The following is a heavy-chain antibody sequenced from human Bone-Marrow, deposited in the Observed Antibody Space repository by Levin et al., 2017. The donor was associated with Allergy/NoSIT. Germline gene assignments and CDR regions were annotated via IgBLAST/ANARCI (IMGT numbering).Heavy chain of an antibody. J-gene: IGHJ4*02. V-gene: IGHV3-30*18. Sequence: GESLKISFAVSGFTFSNYGMHWVRQAPGKGLEWVALISYDGSDKDYADSVKGRFTISRDSSKNTLYLQMNSLRAEDTAVYYCAKLLPWLVLTAPFDYWGQGTLVTVSS. CDR1: GFTFSNYG. D-gene: IGHD6-19*01. CDR2: ISYDGSDK. CDR3: AKLLPWLVLTAPFDY.